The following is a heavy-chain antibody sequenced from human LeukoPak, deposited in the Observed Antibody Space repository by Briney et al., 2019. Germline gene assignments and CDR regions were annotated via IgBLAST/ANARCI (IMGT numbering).Heavy chain of an antibody. V-gene: IGHV3-23*01. CDR1: GFTFDNYA. D-gene: IGHD6-13*01. J-gene: IGHJ3*02. CDR3: AKGLYSSNWYDAFDI. Sequence: PGGSLRLSCAASGFTFDNYAMSWVRQASGKGLEWVSAISGGGHSTYYADSVKGRFTISRDNSKNTLYLEMNSLRAEDTAVYYCAKGLYSSNWYDAFDIWGQGTMVTVSS. CDR2: ISGGGHST.